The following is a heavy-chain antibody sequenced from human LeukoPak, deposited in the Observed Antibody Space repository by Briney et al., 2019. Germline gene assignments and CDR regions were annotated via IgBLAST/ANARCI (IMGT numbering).Heavy chain of an antibody. CDR3: ARAVAVTMVQGVKY. CDR1: RYTFTSYD. CDR2: MNPNSGNT. J-gene: IGHJ4*02. Sequence: GASVKVSCKASRYTFTSYDINWVRQATGQGLEWMGWMNPNSGNTGYAQKFQGRVTMTRNTSISTAYMELSSLRSEDTAVYYCARAVAVTMVQGVKYWGQGTLVTVSS. D-gene: IGHD3-10*01. V-gene: IGHV1-8*01.